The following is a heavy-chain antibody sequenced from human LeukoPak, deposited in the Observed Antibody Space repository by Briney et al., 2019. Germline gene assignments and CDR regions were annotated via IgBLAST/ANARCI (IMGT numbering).Heavy chain of an antibody. CDR2: ISGSGGST. CDR1: GFTFSSYA. CDR3: AKGTVVGSHFDY. Sequence: GGSLRLSCAASGFTFSSYAMSWVRQAPGKGLEWVSAISGSGGSTFYADSVKGRFTISRDNSKNTLYVQMNSLRAEDTAVYYCAKGTVVGSHFDYWGQGTLVTVSS. V-gene: IGHV3-23*01. D-gene: IGHD2-15*01. J-gene: IGHJ4*02.